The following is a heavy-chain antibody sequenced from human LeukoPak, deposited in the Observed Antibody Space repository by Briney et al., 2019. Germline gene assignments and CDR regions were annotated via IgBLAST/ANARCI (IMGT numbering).Heavy chain of an antibody. J-gene: IGHJ4*02. CDR2: IRYDGSNK. CDR1: GFTFSSYG. Sequence: GGSLRLSCAAPGFTFSSYGMHWVRQAPGKGLEWVAFIRYDGSNKYYADSVKGRFTISRDNSKNTLYLQMNSLRAEDTAVYYCARFGIAAGPVTDYWGQGTLVTVSS. V-gene: IGHV3-30*02. CDR3: ARFGIAAGPVTDY. D-gene: IGHD6-13*01.